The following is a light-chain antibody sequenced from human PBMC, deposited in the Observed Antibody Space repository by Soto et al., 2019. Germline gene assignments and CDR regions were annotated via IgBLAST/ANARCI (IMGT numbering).Light chain of an antibody. CDR1: SSDVGSYNL. CDR3: CSFERSITLV. CDR2: EGS. J-gene: IGLJ2*01. Sequence: QSVLTQPASVSGSPGQSITISCTGSSSDVGSYNLVSWYQQLPGEAPKLMIYEGSKRPSGVSNRFSGSKSGNTASLTISWLQAEDEADYYCCSFERSITLVFGGGTKLTV. V-gene: IGLV2-23*01.